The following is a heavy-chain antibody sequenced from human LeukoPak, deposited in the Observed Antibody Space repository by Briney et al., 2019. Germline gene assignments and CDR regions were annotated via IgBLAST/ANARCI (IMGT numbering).Heavy chain of an antibody. D-gene: IGHD1-14*01. J-gene: IGHJ4*02. Sequence: GGSLRLSCAGSGFTFSSYSMTWVRQAPGKGLEWVSSITRSSIYTYYADSVKGRFTISRDNSKNTLYLHINSLRAEDTAVYYCVKDNPLDYWGQGTLVIVSS. CDR3: VKDNPLDY. CDR1: GFTFSSYS. CDR2: ITRSSIYT. V-gene: IGHV3-21*01.